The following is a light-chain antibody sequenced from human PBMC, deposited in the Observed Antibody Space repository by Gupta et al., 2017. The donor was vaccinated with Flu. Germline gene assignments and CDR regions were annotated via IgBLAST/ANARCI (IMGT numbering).Light chain of an antibody. CDR1: TGAVTSGSY. Sequence: QTVVTQEPSLTVSPGGTVTLTCASSTGAVTSGSYPHWFQQKSGQAHRALIFSATTTHSWTPARFSGSLLGGKAALTLSGVQPEDAADYDCLLYYGGAWFFGTGTKVTVL. CDR3: LLYYGGAWF. V-gene: IGLV7-43*01. CDR2: SAT. J-gene: IGLJ1*01.